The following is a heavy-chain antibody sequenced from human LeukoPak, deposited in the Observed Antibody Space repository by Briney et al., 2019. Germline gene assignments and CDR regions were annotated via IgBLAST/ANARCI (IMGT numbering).Heavy chain of an antibody. D-gene: IGHD2-15*01. J-gene: IGHJ4*02. V-gene: IGHV3-74*01. CDR2: INSDGGST. Sequence: PGGSLRLSCVASGFTFRSYWMHWVRQAPGKGLMWVSRINSDGGSTIYADSVKGRFTISRDNARNSVYLQMNSLRAEDTAVYYCAIYCRGGGICRFDDWGQGIPVTVSS. CDR1: GFTFRSYW. CDR3: AIYCRGGGICRFDD.